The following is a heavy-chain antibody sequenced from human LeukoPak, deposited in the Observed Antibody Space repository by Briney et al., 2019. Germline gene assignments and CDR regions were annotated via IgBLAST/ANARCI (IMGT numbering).Heavy chain of an antibody. CDR3: ARDPPAVTANTYG. CDR2: ISSSSSYI. Sequence: GGSLRLSCAASGFTFSSYSMNWVRQAPGKGLEWVSSISSSSSYIYYADSVKGRFTISRDNAKNSLYLQMNSLRAEDTAVYYCARDPPAVTANTYGWGQGTLVTVSS. D-gene: IGHD5-18*01. J-gene: IGHJ4*02. V-gene: IGHV3-21*01. CDR1: GFTFSSYS.